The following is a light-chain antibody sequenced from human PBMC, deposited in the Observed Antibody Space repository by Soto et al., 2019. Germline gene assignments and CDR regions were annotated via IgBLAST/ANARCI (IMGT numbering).Light chain of an antibody. Sequence: AIQMTQSPSSLSASVGDRVTITCRASQGLRNDLGWYQQKPGKAPKLLIYAASSLQSGVPARFSGSGSGTDFTLTISSLEPEDFATYYCLQDYHYPWTFGQGTKVEIK. CDR2: AAS. CDR1: QGLRND. V-gene: IGKV1-6*01. J-gene: IGKJ1*01. CDR3: LQDYHYPWT.